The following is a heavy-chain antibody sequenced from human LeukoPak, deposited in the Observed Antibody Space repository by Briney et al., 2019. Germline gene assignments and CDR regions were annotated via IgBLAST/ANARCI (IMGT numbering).Heavy chain of an antibody. V-gene: IGHV3-30*02. Sequence: GGSLRLSCTASGFTFRSFGMHWVRQAPGKGLEWVAFIRFDGSNKYYGDSVKGRFIIYRDNSKNTLYVEMNSLRIEDTAVYYCAKDRDSSGYPRDFDHWGQGTLVTVSS. D-gene: IGHD3-22*01. CDR3: AKDRDSSGYPRDFDH. CDR2: IRFDGSNK. CDR1: GFTFRSFG. J-gene: IGHJ4*02.